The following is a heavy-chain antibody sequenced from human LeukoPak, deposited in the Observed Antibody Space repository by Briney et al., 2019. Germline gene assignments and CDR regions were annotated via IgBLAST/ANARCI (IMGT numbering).Heavy chain of an antibody. J-gene: IGHJ6*02. Sequence: ASVKVSCKASGYTFTIYDINWVRQATGQGLEWMGWMNPNSGNTGYAQKFQGRVTMTRNTSISTAYMELSSLRSEDTAVYYCARGYYSNPLYTYYYYYGMDVWGQGTTVTVSS. CDR1: GYTFTIYD. CDR2: MNPNSGNT. D-gene: IGHD4-11*01. V-gene: IGHV1-8*01. CDR3: ARGYYSNPLYTYYYYYGMDV.